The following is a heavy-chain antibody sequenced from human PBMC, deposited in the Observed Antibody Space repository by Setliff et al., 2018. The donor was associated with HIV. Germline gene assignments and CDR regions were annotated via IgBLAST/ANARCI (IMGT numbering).Heavy chain of an antibody. D-gene: IGHD3-22*01. Sequence: GASVKVSCKASGYTFTSYGLSWVRQAPGQGLEWMGWISAYNGNTNYAQKLQGRVTMTTDTSTSTAYMELRSLTSEDTAVYYCARDHDSSAYTYFDYWGQGTLVTVSS. V-gene: IGHV1-18*01. CDR1: GYTFTSYG. CDR3: ARDHDSSAYTYFDY. CDR2: ISAYNGNT. J-gene: IGHJ4*02.